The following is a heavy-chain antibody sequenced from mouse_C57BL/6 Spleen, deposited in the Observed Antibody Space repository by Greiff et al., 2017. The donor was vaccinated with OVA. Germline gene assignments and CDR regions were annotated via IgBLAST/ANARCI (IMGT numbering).Heavy chain of an antibody. CDR3: ARDPYYGSSPYFDY. CDR2: INYDGSST. D-gene: IGHD1-1*01. CDR1: GFTFSDYY. J-gene: IGHJ2*01. V-gene: IGHV5-16*01. Sequence: EVHLVESEGGLVQPGSSMKLSCTASGFTFSDYYMAWVRQVPEKGLEWVANINYDGSSTYYLDSLKSRFIISRDNAKNILYLQMSSLKSEDTATYYCARDPYYGSSPYFDYWGQGTTLTVSS.